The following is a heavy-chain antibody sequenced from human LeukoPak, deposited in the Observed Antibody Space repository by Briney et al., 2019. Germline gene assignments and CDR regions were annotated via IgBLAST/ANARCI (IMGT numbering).Heavy chain of an antibody. D-gene: IGHD3-22*01. CDR2: ISSSSSYI. Sequence: GGSLRLSCAASGFTFSSYIMNWVREAPGKGLEWVSSISSSSSYIYYADSVKGRFTISRDNAKNSLYLQMNSLRAEDTAVYYCATSLLRRPYYYGMDVWGQGTTVTVSS. J-gene: IGHJ6*02. CDR3: ATSLLRRPYYYGMDV. V-gene: IGHV3-21*01. CDR1: GFTFSSYI.